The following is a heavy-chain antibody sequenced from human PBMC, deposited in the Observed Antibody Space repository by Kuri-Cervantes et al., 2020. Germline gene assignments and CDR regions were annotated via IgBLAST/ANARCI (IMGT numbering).Heavy chain of an antibody. CDR1: GYSINSDSY. CDR2: VNHNGNT. D-gene: IGHD3-3*01. V-gene: IGHV4-38-2*01. J-gene: IGHJ3*01. CDR3: ARAPPWGMEWPDAFDF. Sequence: SQTLSLTCGISGYSINSDSYWGWIRQPPGKGLEWIGAVNHNGNTYNSPSLKSRMTISVDTSRNQISLKLTSVTAADTAVYYCARAPPWGMEWPDAFDFWGQGTMVTVSS.